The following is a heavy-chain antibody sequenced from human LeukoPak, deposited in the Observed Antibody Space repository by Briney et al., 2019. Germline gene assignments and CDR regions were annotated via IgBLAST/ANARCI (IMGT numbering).Heavy chain of an antibody. D-gene: IGHD2/OR15-2a*01. CDR3: ARDLSPKCDSSTYYDASDI. Sequence: GGSLRLSCAASGFTFSGYWMTWVRQAPGKGLEWVANIIQTGSEKYYVDSVKGRFTISRDNAKSSLYLQMNSLRAEDTAVYYCARDLSPKCDSSTYYDASDIWGQGTLVTVSS. J-gene: IGHJ3*02. CDR2: IIQTGSEK. CDR1: GFTFSGYW. V-gene: IGHV3-7*01.